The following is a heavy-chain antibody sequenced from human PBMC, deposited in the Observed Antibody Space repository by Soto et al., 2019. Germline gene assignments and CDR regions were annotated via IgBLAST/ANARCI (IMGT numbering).Heavy chain of an antibody. D-gene: IGHD3-10*01. CDR3: ARDSGSGSYYNEFAFDI. CDR1: GGTFSSYA. CDR2: IIPIFGTA. V-gene: IGHV1-69*01. Sequence: QVQLVQSGAEVKKPGSSVKVSCKASGGTFSSYAISWVRQAPGQGLEWMGGIIPIFGTANYAQKFQGRVTITADESTSTDYMELSILRSEDTAVYYYARDSGSGSYYNEFAFDIWGQGTMVTVSS. J-gene: IGHJ3*02.